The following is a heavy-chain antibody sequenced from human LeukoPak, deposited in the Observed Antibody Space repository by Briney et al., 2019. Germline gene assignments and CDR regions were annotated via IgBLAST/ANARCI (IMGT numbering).Heavy chain of an antibody. CDR2: IKQDGSEK. Sequence: PGGSLRLSCAASGFTFSSYWMSWVRQAPGKGREWVANIKQDGSEKYYVDSVKGRFTISRDNAKNSLYLQMNSLRAEDTAVYYCAREGGRFAGYMDVWGKGTTVTVSS. D-gene: IGHD3-3*01. V-gene: IGHV3-7*01. CDR3: AREGGRFAGYMDV. J-gene: IGHJ6*03. CDR1: GFTFSSYW.